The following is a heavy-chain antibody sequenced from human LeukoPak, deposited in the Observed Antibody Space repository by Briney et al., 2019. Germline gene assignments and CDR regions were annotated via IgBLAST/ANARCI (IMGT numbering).Heavy chain of an antibody. CDR1: GYTFTSYY. Sequence: ASVKVSCKASGYTFTSYYMHWVRQAPGRGLEWMGGFDPEDGETIYAQKFQGRVTMTEDTSTDTAYMELSSLRSEDTAVYYCATGITIFGVIYWGQGTLVTVSS. CDR2: FDPEDGET. J-gene: IGHJ4*02. V-gene: IGHV1-24*01. D-gene: IGHD3-3*01. CDR3: ATGITIFGVIY.